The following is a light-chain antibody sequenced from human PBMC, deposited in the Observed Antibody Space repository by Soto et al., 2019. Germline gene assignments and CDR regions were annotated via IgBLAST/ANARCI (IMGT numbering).Light chain of an antibody. Sequence: EIVLTQSPATLSLSPGERATLSCRASQSVDNYLVWYQQKPGQAPRLLIYDASNRATGIPARFSGSGSGTDFTLTISSLEPEDFAVYYCQQRSNWPLTFGGGTKVEIK. V-gene: IGKV3-11*01. CDR2: DAS. CDR3: QQRSNWPLT. J-gene: IGKJ4*01. CDR1: QSVDNY.